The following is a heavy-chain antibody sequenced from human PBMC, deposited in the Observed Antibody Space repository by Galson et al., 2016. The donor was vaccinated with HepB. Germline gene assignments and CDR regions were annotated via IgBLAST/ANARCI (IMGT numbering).Heavy chain of an antibody. CDR1: GFIVSSND. CDR2: LYSGGST. V-gene: IGHV3-53*01. CDR3: ARDGGGGYNLDY. Sequence: SLRLSCAASGFIVSSNDMSWVRQAPGKGLEWVSVLYSGGSTYYADSVKGRFTISRDNAKNSVYLQMNSLRDEDTAVYYCARDGGGGYNLDYWGQGTLVTVSS. J-gene: IGHJ4*02. D-gene: IGHD5-24*01.